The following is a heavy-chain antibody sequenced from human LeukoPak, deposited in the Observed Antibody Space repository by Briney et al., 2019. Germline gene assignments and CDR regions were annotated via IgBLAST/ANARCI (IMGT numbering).Heavy chain of an antibody. CDR2: IYSGGST. J-gene: IGHJ4*02. V-gene: IGHV3-66*01. D-gene: IGHD6-13*01. CDR1: GFTVSNNY. Sequence: GGSLRLSCAASGFTVSNNYMSWTRQAPEKGLEWISVIYSGGSTYYADSVKGRFTISRDNSKNTLYLQMNSLRAEDTAVYYCARELGAAASDTSVDYWGQGTLVTVSS. CDR3: ARELGAAASDTSVDY.